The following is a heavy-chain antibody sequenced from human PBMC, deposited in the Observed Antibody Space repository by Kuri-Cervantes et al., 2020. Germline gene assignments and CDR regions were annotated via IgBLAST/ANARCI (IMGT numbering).Heavy chain of an antibody. J-gene: IGHJ4*02. V-gene: IGHV4-61*05. CDR3: ARVLLYYDILTGYYKSGYFDY. CDR1: GGSISSSSYY. Sequence: SETLSLTCTVSGGSISSSSYYWGWIRQPPGKGLEWIGYIYYSGSTNYNPSLKSRVTISVDTSKNQFSLKLSSVTAADTAVYYCARVLLYYDILTGYYKSGYFDYWGQGTLVTVSS. CDR2: IYYSGST. D-gene: IGHD3-9*01.